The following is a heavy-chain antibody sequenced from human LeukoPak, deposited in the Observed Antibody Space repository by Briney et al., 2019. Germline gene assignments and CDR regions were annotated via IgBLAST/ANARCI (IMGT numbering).Heavy chain of an antibody. J-gene: IGHJ3*02. CDR3: ARFYCSGGSCYLGLDAFDI. CDR1: GFTFSDYY. D-gene: IGHD2-15*01. Sequence: KPGGSLRLSCAASGFTFSDYYMSWIRQAPGKGLEWVSYISSSSSYTNYADSVKGRFTISRDNAKNSLYLQMNSLRAEDTAVYYCARFYCSGGSCYLGLDAFDIWGQGTMVTVSS. V-gene: IGHV3-11*03. CDR2: ISSSSSYT.